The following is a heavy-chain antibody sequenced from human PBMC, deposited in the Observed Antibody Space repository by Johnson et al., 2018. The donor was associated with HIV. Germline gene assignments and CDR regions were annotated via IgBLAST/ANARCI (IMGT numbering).Heavy chain of an antibody. Sequence: QVQLVESGGGVVQPGRSLRLSCAASGFTFSSYGMHWVRQAPGKGLEWVAVISYDGNNKYYADSVKGRFTISRDNSKNTLYLQINSLRAEDTAVYYCARVLIVGAPWAFDIWGQGTMVTVSS. CDR1: GFTFSSYG. CDR3: ARVLIVGAPWAFDI. D-gene: IGHD1-26*01. CDR2: ISYDGNNK. V-gene: IGHV3-30*03. J-gene: IGHJ3*02.